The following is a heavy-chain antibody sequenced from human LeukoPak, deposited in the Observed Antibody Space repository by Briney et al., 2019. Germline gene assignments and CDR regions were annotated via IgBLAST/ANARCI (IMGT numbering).Heavy chain of an antibody. CDR2: IKGDETST. D-gene: IGHD5-18*01. CDR3: AMGYRSAYSWDS. J-gene: IGHJ4*02. V-gene: IGHV3-74*03. CDR1: GFTFSSYG. Sequence: GRSLRLSCAASGFTFSSYGMHWVRQAPGKGLAWVSMIKGDETSTKYADSVRGRFTVSRDNARNTLYLQLNSLRAEDTAIYYCAMGYRSAYSWDSWGQGTLVTVSS.